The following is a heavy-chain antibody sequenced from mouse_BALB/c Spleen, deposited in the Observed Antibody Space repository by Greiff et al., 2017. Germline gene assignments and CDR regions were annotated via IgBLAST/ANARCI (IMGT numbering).Heavy chain of an antibody. D-gene: IGHD4-1*01. CDR1: GFTFSSYG. CDR3: AKLGREDD. CDR2: INSNGGST. J-gene: IGHJ2*01. V-gene: IGHV5-6-3*01. Sequence: EVQLQESGGGLVQPGGSLKLSCAASGFTFSSYGMSWVRQTPDKRLELVATINSNGGSTYYPDSVKDRFPISSDNAKNTLYLQMSSLKSEDTAMYYCAKLGREDDWGQGTTLTVSS.